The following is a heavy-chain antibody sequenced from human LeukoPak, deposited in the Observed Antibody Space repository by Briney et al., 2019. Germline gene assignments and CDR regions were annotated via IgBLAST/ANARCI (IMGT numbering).Heavy chain of an antibody. CDR3: ARGRLDSSSSFDY. Sequence: PGGSLRLSCAGSGFTFSNYGMNWVRQAPGKGLEWVSSISTSSSHIYYADSVMGRFTISRDNAKDSLSLQMNSLRAEDTAVYYCARGRLDSSSSFDYWGQGTLVTVSS. D-gene: IGHD3-22*01. CDR2: ISTSSSHI. V-gene: IGHV3-21*01. J-gene: IGHJ4*02. CDR1: GFTFSNYG.